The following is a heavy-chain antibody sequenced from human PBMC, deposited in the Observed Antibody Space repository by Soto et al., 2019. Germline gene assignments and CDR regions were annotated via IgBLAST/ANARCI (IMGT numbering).Heavy chain of an antibody. CDR2: ISTSSTYI. D-gene: IGHD1-26*01. V-gene: IGHV3-21*01. J-gene: IGHJ4*02. CDR1: GFTFSSYI. CDR3: AREVGGSYLFDY. Sequence: GGSLRLSCAASGFTFSSYIRSWVRQAPGKGLEWVSSISTSSTYIYYPDSVKGRFTVSRDNAKNSLYLQMNSLRAEDTAVYYCAREVGGSYLFDYWGQGTLVTVSS.